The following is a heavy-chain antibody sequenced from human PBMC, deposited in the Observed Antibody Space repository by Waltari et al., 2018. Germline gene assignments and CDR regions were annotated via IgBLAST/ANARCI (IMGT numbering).Heavy chain of an antibody. CDR2: IYYSGST. Sequence: QLQLQESGPGLVKPSETLSLTCTVSGCSISSSSYYWGWIRQPPGKGLEWIGSIYYSGSTYYNPALKSRVTISVDTSKNQFSLKLSSVTAADTAVYYCARRYIQGNDAFDIWGQGTMVTVSS. CDR1: GCSISSSSYY. J-gene: IGHJ3*02. CDR3: ARRYIQGNDAFDI. V-gene: IGHV4-39*01. D-gene: IGHD5-12*01.